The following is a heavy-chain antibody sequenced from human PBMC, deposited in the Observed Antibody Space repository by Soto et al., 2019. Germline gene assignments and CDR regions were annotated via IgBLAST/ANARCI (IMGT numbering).Heavy chain of an antibody. D-gene: IGHD3-16*01. Sequence: QVQLVLSGDEVKKPGASVKVSCKASGYIFVNYGIAWVRQAPGQGLEWKGGISPYTGNTHSATKVQGRLTMTTDTSTSTAYMHPGSLTCYDTAVYYCVMVGNYVTTTPQDVWGHGNTV. CDR1: GYIFVNYG. V-gene: IGHV1-18*01. CDR3: VMVGNYVTTTPQDV. J-gene: IGHJ6*02. CDR2: ISPYTGNT.